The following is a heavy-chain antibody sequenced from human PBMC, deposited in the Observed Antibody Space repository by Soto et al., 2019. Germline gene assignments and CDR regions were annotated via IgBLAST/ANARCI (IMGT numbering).Heavy chain of an antibody. D-gene: IGHD3-10*01. J-gene: IGHJ4*02. Sequence: QVQLVQSGAEVKKPGASVKVSCQASGYSFTSYAIHWVRQAPGQGLECMGWINAANGNTRYSQKFQGRVTITRDTSTTTAYMDLSGLTSEDTAVYYCTRSGGLDDWGQGTLITVSS. CDR2: INAANGNT. V-gene: IGHV1-3*01. CDR3: TRSGGLDD. CDR1: GYSFTSYA.